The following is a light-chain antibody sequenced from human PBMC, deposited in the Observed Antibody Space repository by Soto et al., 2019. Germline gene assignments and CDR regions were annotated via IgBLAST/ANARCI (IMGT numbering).Light chain of an antibody. V-gene: IGLV2-14*01. CDR1: SSDVSNYNA. J-gene: IGLJ1*01. Sequence: QSVLTQPASVSGSPGQSITISCTGTSSDVSNYNAVSWCQQHPGKAPKLIIYEVSNRPSGVSNRFSGSKSGNTASLTISGLQAEDEADYYCSSYTSSSTLVFGTGTKVTVL. CDR3: SSYTSSSTLV. CDR2: EVS.